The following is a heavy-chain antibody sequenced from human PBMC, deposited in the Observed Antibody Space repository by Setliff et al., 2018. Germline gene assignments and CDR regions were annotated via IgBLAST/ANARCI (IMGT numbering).Heavy chain of an antibody. Sequence: ASVKVSCKASGGTFSSYGISWVRQAPGQGLEWMGGTIPIFGTTNYAQKFQGRVTIITDESTSTAYMELSRLTSADTAVYYCAREGVDTRSSTDYRYYMDVWGKGTTVTVSS. J-gene: IGHJ6*03. V-gene: IGHV1-69*05. CDR1: GGTFSSYG. CDR2: TIPIFGTT. CDR3: AREGVDTRSSTDYRYYMDV. D-gene: IGHD5-18*01.